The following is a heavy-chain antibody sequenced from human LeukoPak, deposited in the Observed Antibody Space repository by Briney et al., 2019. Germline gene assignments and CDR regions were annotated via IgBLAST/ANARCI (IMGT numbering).Heavy chain of an antibody. CDR1: GFTTFSSDA. CDR3: ARWSGSYYS. V-gene: IGHV3-64*01. J-gene: IGHJ5*02. CDR2: ISSDGRGT. D-gene: IGHD1-26*01. Sequence: QPGGSLRLTCAASGFTTFSSDAMHWVRQAPGKGLEYVSAISSDGRGTYYANSVKGRFTISRDNSKNTVYLQMAILRPEDIAVYVCARWSGSYYSWGQGTLVTVSS.